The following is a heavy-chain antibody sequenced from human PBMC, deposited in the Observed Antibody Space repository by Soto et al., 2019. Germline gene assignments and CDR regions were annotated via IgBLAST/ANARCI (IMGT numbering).Heavy chain of an antibody. D-gene: IGHD3-10*01. CDR3: VKVRPGRDVFDI. J-gene: IGHJ3*02. Sequence: PGGSLRLSCAASGFVFSTYAMAWVRQAPGKGLEWVSAISGIGDATYYTDSVKGRFTISRDNSKNTLYLQMNSLRGEDTAVYYCVKVRPGRDVFDIWGQGTMVTVSS. V-gene: IGHV3-23*01. CDR2: ISGIGDAT. CDR1: GFVFSTYA.